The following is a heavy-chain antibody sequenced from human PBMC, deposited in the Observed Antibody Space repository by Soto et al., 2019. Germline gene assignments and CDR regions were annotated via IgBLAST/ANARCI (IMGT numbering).Heavy chain of an antibody. CDR1: GFTFSNAW. J-gene: IGHJ6*02. D-gene: IGHD3-10*01. V-gene: IGHV3-15*01. Sequence: GGSLRLSCAASGFTFSNAWMSWVRQAPGKRLEWVGRIKSKTDGGTTDYAAPVKGRFTISRDDSKNTLYLQMNSLKTEDTAVYYCTTDPGTMVRGVIISAYGMDVWGQGTTVTVSS. CDR2: IKSKTDGGTT. CDR3: TTDPGTMVRGVIISAYGMDV.